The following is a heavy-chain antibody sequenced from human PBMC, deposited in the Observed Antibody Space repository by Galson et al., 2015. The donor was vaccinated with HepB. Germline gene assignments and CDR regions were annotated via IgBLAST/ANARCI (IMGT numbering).Heavy chain of an antibody. D-gene: IGHD2-2*02. CDR1: GGTFSSYA. CDR3: ARDPNTSPQNIVVVPAAIGSGYYYGMDV. Sequence: SVKVSCKASGGTFSSYAISWVRQAPGQGLEWMGGIIPIFGTANYAQRFQGRVTITADGSTSTAYMELSSLRSEDTAVYYCARDPNTSPQNIVVVPAAIGSGYYYGMDVWGQGTTVTVSS. V-gene: IGHV1-69*13. J-gene: IGHJ6*02. CDR2: IIPIFGTA.